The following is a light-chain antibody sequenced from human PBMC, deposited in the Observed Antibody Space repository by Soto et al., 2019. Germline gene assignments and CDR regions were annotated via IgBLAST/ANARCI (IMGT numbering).Light chain of an antibody. J-gene: IGKJ1*01. V-gene: IGKV1-5*03. CDR2: KAS. Sequence: DIQMTQSPSSLSASVGDRVTMTCRASQGISNYLAWYQQKPGTVPKLLIYKASTLKSGVPSRFSGSGSGTEFTLTISSLQPDDFATYYCQHYNSYSEAFGQGTKVDIK. CDR3: QHYNSYSEA. CDR1: QGISNY.